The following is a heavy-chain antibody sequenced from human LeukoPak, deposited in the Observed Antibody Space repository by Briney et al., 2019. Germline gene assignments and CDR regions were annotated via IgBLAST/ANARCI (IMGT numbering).Heavy chain of an antibody. CDR3: ASYPSKLELRGKWFDP. V-gene: IGHV1-58*02. J-gene: IGHJ5*02. D-gene: IGHD1-7*01. CDR2: IVVGSGNT. CDR1: GFTFTSSA. Sequence: AASVKVSCKASGFTFTSSAMQWVRQARGQRLEWIEWIVVGSGNTDYAQKFQERVTITRDMSTSTAYMELSSLRSEDTAVYYCASYPSKLELRGKWFDPWGQGTLVTVSS.